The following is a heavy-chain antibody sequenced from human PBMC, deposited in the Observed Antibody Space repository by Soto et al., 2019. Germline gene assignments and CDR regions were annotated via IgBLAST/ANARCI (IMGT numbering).Heavy chain of an antibody. CDR2: IAFDGANT. CDR3: ARDGYNRGGFDY. D-gene: IGHD6-25*01. Sequence: QVQLAESGGGVVPPGGSLRVSCVVSGFTFNSYNIHWVRQAPGEGLEWVAVIAFDGANTFYADSVNGRFTISRDTVRDTLYLQMSRLRVEDTAVYYCARDGYNRGGFDYWGQGTLVSVSS. CDR1: GFTFNSYN. V-gene: IGHV3-30-3*01. J-gene: IGHJ4*02.